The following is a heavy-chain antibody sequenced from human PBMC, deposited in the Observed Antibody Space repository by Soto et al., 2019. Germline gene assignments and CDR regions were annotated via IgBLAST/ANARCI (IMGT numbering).Heavy chain of an antibody. Sequence: QLQLQESGPGLVKPSQTLSLTCTVSGGSISSGGYYWSWIRQHPGKGLEWIGYIYYSGSTYYNPYLKRRVTISVDTSKNQFSLKLSSVTAADTAVYYCARRREIYCNGYYGIDVWGQGTTVTVSS. D-gene: IGHD2-8*01. CDR1: GGSISSGGYY. CDR2: IYYSGST. CDR3: ARRREIYCNGYYGIDV. J-gene: IGHJ6*02. V-gene: IGHV4-31*03.